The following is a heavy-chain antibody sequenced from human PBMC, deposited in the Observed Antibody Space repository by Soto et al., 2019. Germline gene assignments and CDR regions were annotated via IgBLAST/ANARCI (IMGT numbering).Heavy chain of an antibody. CDR3: ASPAHYYGSGSYYDAFDI. J-gene: IGHJ3*02. Sequence: GESLKISCKGSGYSFTSYWIGWVRQMPGKGLEWMGIIYPGDSDTRYSPSFQGQVTISADKSISTAYLQWSSLKASDTAMYYCASPAHYYGSGSYYDAFDIWGQGTMVT. D-gene: IGHD3-10*01. CDR2: IYPGDSDT. CDR1: GYSFTSYW. V-gene: IGHV5-51*01.